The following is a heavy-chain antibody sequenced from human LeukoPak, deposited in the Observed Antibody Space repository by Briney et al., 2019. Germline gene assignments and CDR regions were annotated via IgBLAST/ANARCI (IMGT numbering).Heavy chain of an antibody. V-gene: IGHV1-18*01. CDR1: GYTFTSYG. D-gene: IGHD3-3*01. CDR2: ISAYNGNT. J-gene: IGHJ5*02. CDR3: ARGSRKITIFGVVTRANWFDP. Sequence: ASVKVSCKASGYTFTSYGISWVRQAPGQGLEWMGWISAYNGNTNYAQKLQGRVTMTTDTSTSTAYMELRSLRSDDTAVYYCARGSRKITIFGVVTRANWFDPWGQGTLVTVSS.